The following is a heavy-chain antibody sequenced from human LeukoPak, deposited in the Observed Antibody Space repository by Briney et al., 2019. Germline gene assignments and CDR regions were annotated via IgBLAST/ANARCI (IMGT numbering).Heavy chain of an antibody. Sequence: ASVKVSCKASGYTFTSYYMHWVRQAPGQGLEWMGIINPSGGSTSYAQKFQGRVTMTRDMSTSTVYMELSRLRSDDTAVYYCARDDYDILTGYYPRVEPYFDYWGQGTLVTVSS. CDR2: INPSGGST. CDR3: ARDDYDILTGYYPRVEPYFDY. D-gene: IGHD3-9*01. V-gene: IGHV1-46*01. J-gene: IGHJ4*02. CDR1: GYTFTSYY.